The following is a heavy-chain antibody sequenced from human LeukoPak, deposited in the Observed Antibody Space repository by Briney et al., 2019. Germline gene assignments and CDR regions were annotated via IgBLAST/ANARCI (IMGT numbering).Heavy chain of an antibody. CDR3: AREGLEYYFDY. D-gene: IGHD5-24*01. CDR2: IYYSGST. CDR1: GGSISSYY. V-gene: IGHV4-59*01. J-gene: IGHJ4*02. Sequence: LETLSLTCTVSGGSISSYYWSWIRQPPGKGLEWNGYIYYSGSTNYNPSLKSRVTISVDTSKNQFSLKLSSVTAADTAVYYCAREGLEYYFDYWGQGTLVTVSS.